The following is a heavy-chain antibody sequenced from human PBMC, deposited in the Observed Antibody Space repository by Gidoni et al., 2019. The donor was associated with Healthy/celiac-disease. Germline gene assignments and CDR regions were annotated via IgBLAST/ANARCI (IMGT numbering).Heavy chain of an antibody. CDR1: GDSVSSNSAV. CDR3: ARDIVVVVAATWDYYYGMDV. D-gene: IGHD2-15*01. V-gene: IGHV6-1*01. Sequence: QVQLQQSGPGLVKPSQTLSLTCAISGDSVSSNSAVWNWIRQSPSRGLEWLGRTYYRSKWYNDYAVSVKSRITINPDTSKNQFSLQLNSVTPEDTAVYYCARDIVVVVAATWDYYYGMDVWGQGTTVTVSS. CDR2: TYYRSKWYN. J-gene: IGHJ6*02.